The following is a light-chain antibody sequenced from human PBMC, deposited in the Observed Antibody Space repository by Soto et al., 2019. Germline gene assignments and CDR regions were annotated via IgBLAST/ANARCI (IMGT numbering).Light chain of an antibody. V-gene: IGKV3-11*01. CDR2: DAS. CDR1: QSVSSY. J-gene: IGKJ5*01. CDR3: QQRSNWPAT. Sequence: EIVSTQSPATLSLSPGERATLSCRASQSVSSYLAWYQQKPGQAPRLLIYDASNRATGIPARFSGSGSGTGFTLTISSLEPEDFAVYYCQQRSNWPATFGQGTRLEI.